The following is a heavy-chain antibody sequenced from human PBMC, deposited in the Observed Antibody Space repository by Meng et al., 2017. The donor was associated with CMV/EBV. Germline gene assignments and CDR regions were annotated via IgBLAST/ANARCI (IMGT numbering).Heavy chain of an antibody. CDR1: GGTFSSYA. Sequence: SVKVSCKASGGTFSSYAISWVRQAPGQGLEWMGGIIPIFGTANYAQKFQGRVTITTDESTSTAYMELSSLRSEDTAVYYCARGIAARPDVAYFQHWGQGTLVTVSS. CDR2: IIPIFGTA. J-gene: IGHJ1*01. CDR3: ARGIAARPDVAYFQH. D-gene: IGHD6-6*01. V-gene: IGHV1-69*05.